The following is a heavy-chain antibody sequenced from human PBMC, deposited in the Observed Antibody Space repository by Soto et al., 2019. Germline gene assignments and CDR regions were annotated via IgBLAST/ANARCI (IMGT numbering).Heavy chain of an antibody. V-gene: IGHV6-1*01. CDR1: GDSVSSNSAA. J-gene: IGHJ6*02. CDR3: ARDCSGYDLEGGDCYGMDV. D-gene: IGHD5-12*01. CDR2: TYYRSKWYN. Sequence: SQTLSLTCAISGDSVSSNSAAWNWIRQSPSRGLEWLGRTYYRSKWYNDYAVSVKSRITINPDTSKNQFSLQLNSVTPEDTAVYYCARDCSGYDLEGGDCYGMDVWGQGTTVTVS.